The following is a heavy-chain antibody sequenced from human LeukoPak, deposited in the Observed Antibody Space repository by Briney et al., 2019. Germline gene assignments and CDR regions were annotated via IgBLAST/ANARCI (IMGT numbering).Heavy chain of an antibody. V-gene: IGHV1-3*01. CDR3: ARGEYSSGWYRMGEAFDI. CDR2: INAGNGNT. Sequence: ASVKVSCKASGYTFTSYAMHWVRQAPGQRLEWMGWINAGNGNTKYSQKFQGRVTITRDTSASTAYMELSSLRSEDTAVYYCARGEYSSGWYRMGEAFDIWGQGTMVTVSS. J-gene: IGHJ3*02. D-gene: IGHD6-13*01. CDR1: GYTFTSYA.